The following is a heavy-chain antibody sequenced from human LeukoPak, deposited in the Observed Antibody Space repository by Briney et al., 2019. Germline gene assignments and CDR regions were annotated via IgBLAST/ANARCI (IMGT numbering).Heavy chain of an antibody. CDR3: ARVDYYGSGSYLPTPLFDY. J-gene: IGHJ4*02. CDR2: IYHSGST. D-gene: IGHD3-10*01. Sequence: SETLSLTCTVSGYSISSGYYWGWIREPPGKGLEWIGSIYHSGSTYYNPSLKSRVTVSVDKSKNQFSLKLSSVTAADTAVYYCARVDYYGSGSYLPTPLFDYWGQGTLVTVSS. CDR1: GYSISSGYY. V-gene: IGHV4-38-2*02.